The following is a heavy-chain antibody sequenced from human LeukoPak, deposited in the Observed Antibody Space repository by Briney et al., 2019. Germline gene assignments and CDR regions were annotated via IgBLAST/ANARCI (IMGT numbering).Heavy chain of an antibody. V-gene: IGHV3-7*03. CDR3: ARSSYSSSSSV. CDR1: GFTFSGFW. J-gene: IGHJ3*01. Sequence: GGSVRLSCAVSGFTFSGFWTSWSRQAPGKGLEWVASINSDGSEGYYADVVKGRFTISRDNAKNSLYLQINSLRAEDTAVYYCARSSYSSSSSVWGQGTMVTVSS. CDR2: INSDGSEG. D-gene: IGHD6-6*01.